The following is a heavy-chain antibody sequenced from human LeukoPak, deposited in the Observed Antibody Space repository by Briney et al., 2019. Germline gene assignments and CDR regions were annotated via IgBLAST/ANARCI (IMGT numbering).Heavy chain of an antibody. CDR3: ARQPGAIDY. J-gene: IGHJ4*02. V-gene: IGHV4-39*01. CDR1: GGSITSSSYY. Sequence: PSETLSLTCTFPGGSITSSSYYWGWIRQPPGKGLEWIGSMYYSGSTYYNPSLKSRVTISVDTSKNQFSLRLSSVTAADTAVYYCARQPGAIDYWGQGILVTVSS. CDR2: MYYSGST.